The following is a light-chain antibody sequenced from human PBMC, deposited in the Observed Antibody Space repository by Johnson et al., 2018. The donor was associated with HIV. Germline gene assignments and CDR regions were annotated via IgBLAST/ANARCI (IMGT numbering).Light chain of an antibody. Sequence: QSVLTQPPSVSAAPGQKVTISCSGSSSNIGCNYVSWYQQLPGTAPKLLIFDNNKRPSGIPDRFSASKSGTSATLGITGLQTGDEADYYCGTWDSSLSADVFGTGNKVTGL. CDR2: DNN. CDR1: SSNIGCNY. J-gene: IGLJ1*01. V-gene: IGLV1-51*01. CDR3: GTWDSSLSADV.